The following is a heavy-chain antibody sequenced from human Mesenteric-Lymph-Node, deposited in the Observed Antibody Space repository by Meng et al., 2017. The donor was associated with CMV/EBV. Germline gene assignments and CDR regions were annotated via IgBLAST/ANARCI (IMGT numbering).Heavy chain of an antibody. J-gene: IGHJ4*02. CDR2: IDAGGSST. CDR3: ARYGSGSDLKDPFDY. D-gene: IGHD3-10*01. Sequence: SGFPCSSHWMHWVREAPGKGLEWISRIDAGGSSTGYADSVKGRFTITRENAKATLFLQMNSLRVDDTAVYYCARYGSGSDLKDPFDYWGQGTLVTVSS. V-gene: IGHV3-74*01. CDR1: GFPCSSHW.